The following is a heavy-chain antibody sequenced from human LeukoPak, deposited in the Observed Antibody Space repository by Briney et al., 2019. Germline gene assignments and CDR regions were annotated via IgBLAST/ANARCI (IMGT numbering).Heavy chain of an antibody. CDR3: AGLDQYGDLYYFDS. J-gene: IGHJ4*02. Sequence: PSETLSLTCTVSGGSISSSSYYWGWIRQPPGKGLEWIGSMYYSGSTYYNPSLKSRVTISADTSKNQFSLKLSSVTAADTAVYFCAGLDQYGDLYYFDSWGQGTLVTVSS. CDR2: MYYSGST. CDR1: GGSISSSSYY. V-gene: IGHV4-39*01. D-gene: IGHD4-17*01.